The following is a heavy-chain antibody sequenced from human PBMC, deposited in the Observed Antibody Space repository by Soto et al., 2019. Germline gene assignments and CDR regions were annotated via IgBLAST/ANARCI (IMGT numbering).Heavy chain of an antibody. V-gene: IGHV3-23*01. D-gene: IGHD6-6*01. CDR2: ISGSGGST. Sequence: GGSLRLSCAASGFTFSSYAMSWVRQAPGKGLGWVSAISGSGGSTYYADSVKGRFTISRDNSKNTLYLQMNSLRAEDTAVYYCAKDRWIAARPLQYFDYWGQGTLVTVSS. CDR1: GFTFSSYA. CDR3: AKDRWIAARPLQYFDY. J-gene: IGHJ4*02.